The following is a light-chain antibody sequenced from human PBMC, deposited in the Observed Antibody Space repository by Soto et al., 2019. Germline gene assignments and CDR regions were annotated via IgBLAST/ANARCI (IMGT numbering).Light chain of an antibody. CDR1: SNDHGGYNY. CDR3: SSYTISNTLYV. CDR2: DVR. Sequence: QSALTKPASVSGSPRQSITISCTGTSNDHGGYNYVSWYQQHPGQAPKLMIYDVRNRPSGVGNRFAGSKSGNTASLTIYGLHAEDEPDYYCSSYTISNTLYVFGTGTKLTVL. J-gene: IGLJ1*01. V-gene: IGLV2-14*01.